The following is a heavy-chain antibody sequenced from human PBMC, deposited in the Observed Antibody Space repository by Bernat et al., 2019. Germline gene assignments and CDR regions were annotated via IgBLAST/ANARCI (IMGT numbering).Heavy chain of an antibody. Sequence: EVQLVESGGALVQPGGSLRLPCVGSGFSCIWMTWVRQAPGKGLEWVANIKQDGSVQHYVDSVKDRFIISRDNTKNSLFLQMNSLRVDDTAVYYCARGYGPENWGQGTLVTVSS. CDR2: IKQDGSVQ. CDR1: GFSCIW. V-gene: IGHV3-7*03. D-gene: IGHD2-8*02. J-gene: IGHJ1*01. CDR3: ARGYGPEN.